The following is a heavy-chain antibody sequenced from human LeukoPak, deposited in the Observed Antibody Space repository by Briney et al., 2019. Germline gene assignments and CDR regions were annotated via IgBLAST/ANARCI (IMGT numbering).Heavy chain of an antibody. CDR2: IYANGST. CDR3: ASQKGYCNRTRCPGFWFDP. CDR1: GGSISSYY. D-gene: IGHD2-2*01. V-gene: IGHV4-4*09. J-gene: IGHJ5*02. Sequence: SETLSLTCTVSGGSISSYYWSWIRQPPGKGLEWIGYIYANGSTIYNPSLKSRVTISVDTSKNQFFLKLNSVTAADTAVYHCASQKGYCNRTRCPGFWFDPWGQGTLVTVSS.